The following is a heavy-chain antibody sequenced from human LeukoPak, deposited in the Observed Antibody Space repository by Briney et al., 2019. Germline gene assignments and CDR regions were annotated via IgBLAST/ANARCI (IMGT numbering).Heavy chain of an antibody. J-gene: IGHJ4*02. CDR3: ARDSLEYDYVWGSYRYGGFDY. V-gene: IGHV3-48*01. CDR1: RFTFSSYA. CDR2: ISSSSSTI. D-gene: IGHD3-16*02. Sequence: PGGSLRLSCAASRFTFSSYAMNWVRQAPGKGLEWASYISSSSSTIYYADSVKGRFTISRDNAKNSLYLQMNSLRAEDTAVYYCARDSLEYDYVWGSYRYGGFDYWGQGTLVTVSS.